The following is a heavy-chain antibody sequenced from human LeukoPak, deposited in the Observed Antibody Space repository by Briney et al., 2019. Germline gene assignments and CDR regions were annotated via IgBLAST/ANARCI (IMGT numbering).Heavy chain of an antibody. Sequence: ASVKVSCKASGYTFTNYGITWVRQAPGQGLEWMGRIIPILGIANYAQKSQGRVTITADKSTSTAYMELSSLRSEDTAVYYCAREAYDSRAVDYWGQGTLVTVSS. J-gene: IGHJ4*02. CDR3: AREAYDSRAVDY. V-gene: IGHV1-69*04. D-gene: IGHD3-22*01. CDR2: IIPILGIA. CDR1: GYTFTNYG.